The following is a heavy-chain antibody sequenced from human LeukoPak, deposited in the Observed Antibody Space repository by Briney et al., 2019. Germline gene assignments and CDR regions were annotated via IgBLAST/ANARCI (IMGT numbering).Heavy chain of an antibody. CDR1: GFTFSPYW. J-gene: IGHJ6*01. V-gene: IGHV3-74*01. Sequence: GGSLRLSCAASGFTFSPYWIHWVHQAPGKGLMWVSIISGDGSNRRYADSVKGRFTISRGNAKNTLYLQMNSLRAEDTAVYYCARDISLRMDAWGQGTTVTVSS. CDR2: ISGDGSNR. CDR3: ARDISLRMDA.